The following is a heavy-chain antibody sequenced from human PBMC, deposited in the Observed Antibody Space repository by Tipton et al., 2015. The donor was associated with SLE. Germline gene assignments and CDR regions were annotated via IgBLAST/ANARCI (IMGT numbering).Heavy chain of an antibody. CDR1: GGSISSHY. D-gene: IGHD3-3*01. V-gene: IGHV4-59*11. Sequence: TLSLTCTVSGGSISSHYWSWIRQPPGKGLEWIGYIHHSGSTNYSPSLKSRVTISIDTSKNQFSLKLSSVTTADTAMYYCARGHDDFWREHYYYMDVWGKGTTVTGSS. CDR3: ARGHDDFWREHYYYMDV. CDR2: IHHSGST. J-gene: IGHJ6*03.